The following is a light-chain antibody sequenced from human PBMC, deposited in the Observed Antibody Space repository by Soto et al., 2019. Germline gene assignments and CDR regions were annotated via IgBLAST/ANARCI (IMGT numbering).Light chain of an antibody. J-gene: IGKJ1*01. Sequence: VLTHSPGTLSLSPLEIATVSFRASQSISRYLAWYQQKPGQGPRLLIYGASSRATGTPDRFSGSGSGTDFTLTINRLEPEDFALYYCQQYGSSPPTFGQGTKVDIK. CDR3: QQYGSSPPT. CDR1: QSISRY. V-gene: IGKV3-20*01. CDR2: GAS.